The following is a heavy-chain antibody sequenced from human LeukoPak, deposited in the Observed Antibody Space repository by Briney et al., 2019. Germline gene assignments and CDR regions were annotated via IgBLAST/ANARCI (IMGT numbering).Heavy chain of an antibody. CDR3: ARARAPFYGSGIQH. V-gene: IGHV4-59*01. Sequence: SETLSLTCTVYGGSISSYYWSWIRQPPGKGLEWIGYIYYSGSTNYNPSLKSRVTISVDTSKNQFSLKLSSVTAADTAVYYCARARAPFYGSGIQHWGQGTLVTVSS. J-gene: IGHJ1*01. D-gene: IGHD3-10*01. CDR1: GGSISSYY. CDR2: IYYSGST.